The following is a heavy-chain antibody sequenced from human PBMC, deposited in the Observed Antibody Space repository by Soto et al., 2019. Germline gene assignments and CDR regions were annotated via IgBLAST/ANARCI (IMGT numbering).Heavy chain of an antibody. CDR2: ISAYNGNT. Sequence: QVQLVQSGGEVKKPGASVKVSCKTSGYSFTTYGISWVRQAPGQGLEWMGWISAYNGNTNYAQKLQGRVTMTTAKSTSTAYMELRSLRSDDTAVYYCAREGPAPYYYYGMDVWGQGSTVTVSS. V-gene: IGHV1-18*01. J-gene: IGHJ6*02. CDR3: AREGPAPYYYYGMDV. CDR1: GYSFTTYG.